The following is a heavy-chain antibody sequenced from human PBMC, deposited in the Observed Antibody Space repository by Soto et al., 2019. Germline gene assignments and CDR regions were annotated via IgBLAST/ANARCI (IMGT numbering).Heavy chain of an antibody. J-gene: IGHJ4*02. CDR2: ISAYNGNT. CDR1: GYTFTSYG. Sequence: ASEKVSCKASGYTFTSYGISWVRQAPGQGLKWMGWISAYNGNTNYAQKLQGRVTMTTDTSTSTAYMELRSLRSDDTAVYYCARARPYSSGWYSNYFDYWGQGTLVTVSS. D-gene: IGHD6-19*01. CDR3: ARARPYSSGWYSNYFDY. V-gene: IGHV1-18*04.